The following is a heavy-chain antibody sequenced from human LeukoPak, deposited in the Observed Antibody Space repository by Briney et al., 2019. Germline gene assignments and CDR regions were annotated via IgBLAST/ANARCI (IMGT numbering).Heavy chain of an antibody. CDR3: ARDAGRYSGYDFLDY. CDR2: IYTSGST. CDR1: GYSISSGYY. J-gene: IGHJ4*02. V-gene: IGHV4-4*07. D-gene: IGHD5-12*01. Sequence: NPSETLSLICTVSGYSISSGYYWSWIRQPAGKGLEWIGRIYTSGSTNYNPSLKSRVTMSVDTSKNQFSLKLSSVTAAVTAVYYCARDAGRYSGYDFLDYWGQGTLVTVSS.